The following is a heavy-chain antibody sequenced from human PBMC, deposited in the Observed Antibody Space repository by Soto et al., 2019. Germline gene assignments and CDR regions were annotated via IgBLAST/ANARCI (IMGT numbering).Heavy chain of an antibody. V-gene: IGHV3-30*03. Sequence: QAQLVESGGGVVQSGRSLRLSCAASGFTFSSYGMHWVRQAPGTGLEWVAVISYDGGLQHYADSVKGRFTISRDNSKNMVLLQMNILRAVDTAVYYCVSDRGYGHASVPYSWGQGTLVSVSS. J-gene: IGHJ4*02. D-gene: IGHD5-18*01. CDR1: GFTFSSYG. CDR2: ISYDGGLQ. CDR3: VSDRGYGHASVPYS.